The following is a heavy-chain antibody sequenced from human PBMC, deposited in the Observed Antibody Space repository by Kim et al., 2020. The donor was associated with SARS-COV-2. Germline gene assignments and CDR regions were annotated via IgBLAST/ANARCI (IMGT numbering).Heavy chain of an antibody. V-gene: IGHV3-33*01. J-gene: IGHJ5*02. Sequence: GGSLRLSCAASGFTFSSYGMHWVRQAPGKGLEWVQVIWYDGSNKYYADSVKGRFTISRDNSKNTLYLQMNSLRAEDTAVYYCARDALVVPAAIGVNWFDPWGQGTLVTVSS. CDR3: ARDALVVPAAIGVNWFDP. D-gene: IGHD2-2*02. CDR1: GFTFSSYG. CDR2: IWYDGSNK.